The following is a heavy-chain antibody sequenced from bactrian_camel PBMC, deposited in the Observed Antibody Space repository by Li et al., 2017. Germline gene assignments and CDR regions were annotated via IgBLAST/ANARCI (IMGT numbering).Heavy chain of an antibody. CDR2: LDPFHGAT. CDR3: ARVRKFGPVYTDY. CDR1: GTTTSLNC. J-gene: IGHJ4*01. Sequence: VQLVEYGGGSVQPGGSLKLSCVVNGTTTSLNCMGWFRQPTGKDYEGVASLDPFHGATNYADFVKGRFTISRDSAKKTLYLQMNSLKREDTAVYYCARVRKFGPVYTDYWGRGTQVTVS. D-gene: IGHD1*01. V-gene: IGHV3S53*01.